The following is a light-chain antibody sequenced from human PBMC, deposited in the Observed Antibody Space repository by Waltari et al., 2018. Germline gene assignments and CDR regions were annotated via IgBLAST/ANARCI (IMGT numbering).Light chain of an antibody. Sequence: DIVMTQSPDSLAVSLGERATINCKSSQSVLSSSNNKTYLAWYQQRPGQPPKLLIYWASTRESGVPDRFSGSGSGTDFTLTISSLQAEDVAVYYCQQYYSTPPTFGQGTKLEIK. CDR1: QSVLSSSNNKTY. CDR3: QQYYSTPPT. J-gene: IGKJ2*01. CDR2: WAS. V-gene: IGKV4-1*01.